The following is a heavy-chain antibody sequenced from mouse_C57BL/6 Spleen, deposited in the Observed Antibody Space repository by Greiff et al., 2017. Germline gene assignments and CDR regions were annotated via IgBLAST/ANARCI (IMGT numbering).Heavy chain of an antibody. CDR1: GFTFSSYG. J-gene: IGHJ4*01. Sequence: EVKLMESGGDLVKPGGSLKLSCAASGFTFSSYGMSWVRQTPDKRLAWVATISSGGSYTYYPDSVKGRFTISSNNAKNTLYLQMSRLKSEDTAMYYCARQDYSNVLYSMDYWGQGTSVTVSS. CDR3: ARQDYSNVLYSMDY. V-gene: IGHV5-6*01. D-gene: IGHD2-5*01. CDR2: ISSGGSYT.